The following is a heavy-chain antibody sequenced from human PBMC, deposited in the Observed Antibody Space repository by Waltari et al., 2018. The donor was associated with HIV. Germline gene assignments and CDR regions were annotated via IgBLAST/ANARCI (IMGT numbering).Heavy chain of an antibody. CDR1: GGSISSGGYY. CDR2: IYYSGRT. J-gene: IGHJ6*02. Sequence: QVQLQESGPGLVKPSQTLSLTCTVSGGSISSGGYYWSWIRQHPGKGLEWNGYIYYSGRTYDNPSLKSRVTISVDTSKNQFSLKLSSVTAADTAVYYCARECYYDSRGYYYGMDVWGQGTTVTVSS. CDR3: ARECYYDSRGYYYGMDV. D-gene: IGHD3-22*01. V-gene: IGHV4-31*03.